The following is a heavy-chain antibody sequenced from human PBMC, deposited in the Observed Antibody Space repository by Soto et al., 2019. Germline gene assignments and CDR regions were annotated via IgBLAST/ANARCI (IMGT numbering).Heavy chain of an antibody. J-gene: IGHJ6*02. V-gene: IGHV6-1*01. CDR2: TYYRSKWYN. Sequence: PSPTHPLTCVISGGRVSSNRAAWNWKRQSPSRGLEWLGRTYYRSKWYNDYAVSVKSRITINPDTSKNQFSLQLNSVTPEDTAVYYCARGMGYSYGYYYYSGMDVWGQGTTVTVS. CDR1: GGRVSSNRAA. D-gene: IGHD5-18*01. CDR3: ARGMGYSYGYYYYSGMDV.